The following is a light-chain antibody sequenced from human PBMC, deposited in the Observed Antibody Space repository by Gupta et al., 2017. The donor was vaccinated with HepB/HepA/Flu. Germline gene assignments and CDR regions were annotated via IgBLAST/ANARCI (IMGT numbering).Light chain of an antibody. V-gene: IGLV2-14*03. CDR1: SNDVGDYNY. CDR2: DVS. CDR3: NSYTSSDSYM. Sequence: QSALTQPASMSGSPEQSITISCTGTSNDVGDYNYVSWYQQHPGKAPKLMIYDVSNRPSGVSNRFSGSKSGNTASLTISGLQAEDEADYYCNSYTSSDSYMFGTGTKVTVL. J-gene: IGLJ1*01.